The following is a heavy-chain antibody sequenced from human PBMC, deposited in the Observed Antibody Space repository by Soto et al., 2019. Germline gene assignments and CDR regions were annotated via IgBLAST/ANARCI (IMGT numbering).Heavy chain of an antibody. Sequence: QVRLVESGGGVVQPGRSLRLSCTASGFSFSSYAMYWFRQPPGKGLEWVAVISHDGINKHYADSVKGRVTVSRDNSNNSLDLQRNSLRGEDTAMYYCARDMYSSDYFVKWFEPWGQGTLVTVSS. CDR1: GFSFSSYA. CDR3: ARDMYSSDYFVKWFEP. J-gene: IGHJ5*02. CDR2: ISHDGINK. V-gene: IGHV3-30-3*01. D-gene: IGHD6-19*01.